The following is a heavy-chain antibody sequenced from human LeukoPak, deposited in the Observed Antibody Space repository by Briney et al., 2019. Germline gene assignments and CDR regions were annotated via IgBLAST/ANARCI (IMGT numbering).Heavy chain of an antibody. D-gene: IGHD4-23*01. CDR3: ATDYGGNSDWYFDL. J-gene: IGHJ2*01. CDR1: GGSISSYY. V-gene: IGHV4-4*08. Sequence: SETLSLTCTVSGGSISSYYWSWIRQPSGKGLEWIGDISPSGSTNDNPSLKSRVVLSVDTSKSRVSLRLSSVTAADTAVYYCATDYGGNSDWYFDLWGRGTLVTVSS. CDR2: ISPSGST.